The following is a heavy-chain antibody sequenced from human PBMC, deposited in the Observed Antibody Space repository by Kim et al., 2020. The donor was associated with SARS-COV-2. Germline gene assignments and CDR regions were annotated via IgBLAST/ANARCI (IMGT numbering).Heavy chain of an antibody. CDR3: VRGYYDPLWGSYRYLDY. V-gene: IGHV1-3*01. CDR2: INAGNGDT. Sequence: ASVKVSCKPSGYTFTSYVIHWVRQAPGQRLEWMGWINAGNGDTRYLQKFQGRVMITRDTSASTAFMELSSLRSEDTAVYYCVRGYYDPLWGSYRYLDYWGQGTLVIVSS. D-gene: IGHD3-16*02. CDR1: GYTFTSYV. J-gene: IGHJ4*02.